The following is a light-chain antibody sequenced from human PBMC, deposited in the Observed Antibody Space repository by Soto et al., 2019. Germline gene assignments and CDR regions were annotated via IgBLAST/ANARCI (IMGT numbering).Light chain of an antibody. V-gene: IGKV1-16*01. Sequence: IQLTQSPSSLSASVGDRVTITCQASQDISNYLNWYQQKPGKAPNPLIYDASSLQSGVPARFSGSGSGTEFTLTISSLQPDDFATYYCQQYNTYSTFGQGTRLEIK. CDR2: DAS. J-gene: IGKJ5*01. CDR3: QQYNTYST. CDR1: QDISNY.